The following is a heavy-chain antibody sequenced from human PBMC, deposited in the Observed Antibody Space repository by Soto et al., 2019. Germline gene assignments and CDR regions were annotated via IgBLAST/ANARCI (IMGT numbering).Heavy chain of an antibody. Sequence: KPSETLSLTCTVSGASFTSYYWSWIRQPPGKGLEWIGYIYYGERTNYNPSLKNRVTISRDTSKNQVFLRLTSVTAADTAVYYCARRRTERHNWFDPWGQGTLVTVSS. D-gene: IGHD1-1*01. CDR2: IYYGERT. CDR1: GASFTSYY. V-gene: IGHV4-59*01. J-gene: IGHJ5*02. CDR3: ARRRTERHNWFDP.